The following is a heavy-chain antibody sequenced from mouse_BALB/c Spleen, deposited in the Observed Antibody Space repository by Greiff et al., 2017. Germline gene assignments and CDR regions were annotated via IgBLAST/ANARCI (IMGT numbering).Heavy chain of an antibody. CDR2: INPSNGGT. D-gene: IGHD4-1*01. CDR1: GYTFTSYY. J-gene: IGHJ2*01. V-gene: IGHV1S81*02. Sequence: LVESGAELVKPGASVKLSCKASGYTFTSYYMYWVKQRPGQGLEWIGEINPSNGGTNFNEKFKSKATLTVDKSSSTAYMQLSSLTSEDSAVYYCKTGPYYFDYWGQGTTLTVSS. CDR3: KTGPYYFDY.